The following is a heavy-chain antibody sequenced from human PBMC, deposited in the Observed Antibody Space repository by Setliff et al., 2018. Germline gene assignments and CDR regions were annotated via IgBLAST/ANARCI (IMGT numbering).Heavy chain of an antibody. D-gene: IGHD3-3*01. Sequence: GGSLRLSCAASEFRFSIYGMHWVRQAPGKGLECVAFIRYDGSNKYYADSVKGRFTISRDNAKNSLYMQMNSLRVEDTAVYYCARDVFDFRTGQAGPWGQGTLVTVSS. CDR1: EFRFSIYG. V-gene: IGHV3-30*02. CDR3: ARDVFDFRTGQAGP. J-gene: IGHJ5*02. CDR2: IRYDGSNK.